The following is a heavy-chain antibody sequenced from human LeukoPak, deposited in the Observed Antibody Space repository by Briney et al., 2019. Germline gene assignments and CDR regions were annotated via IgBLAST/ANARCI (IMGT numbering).Heavy chain of an antibody. V-gene: IGHV1-8*01. CDR2: MNPNSGNT. J-gene: IGHJ6*02. CDR1: GYTFTSYD. Sequence: GASVKVSCKASGYTFTSYDINWVRQATGQGLEWMGWMNPNSGNTGYAQKFQGRVTMTRNTSISTAYMELSSLRSEDTAAYYCARGRSIAAAGTNYYYGMDVWGQGTTVTVSS. D-gene: IGHD6-13*01. CDR3: ARGRSIAAAGTNYYYGMDV.